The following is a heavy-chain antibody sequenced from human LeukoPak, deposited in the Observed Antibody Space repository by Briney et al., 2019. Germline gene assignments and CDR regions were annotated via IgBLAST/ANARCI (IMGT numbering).Heavy chain of an antibody. V-gene: IGHV5-51*01. Sequence: GESLKISCKGSGYSFTSYWIGWVRQMPGKGLEWMGIIYPGDSDTRYSPSFQGQVTISADKSISTAYLQWSSLKASDTAMYYCARVPYMYSSSWYFSIDYWGQGTLVTVSS. CDR2: IYPGDSDT. CDR3: ARVPYMYSSSWYFSIDY. D-gene: IGHD6-13*01. J-gene: IGHJ4*02. CDR1: GYSFTSYW.